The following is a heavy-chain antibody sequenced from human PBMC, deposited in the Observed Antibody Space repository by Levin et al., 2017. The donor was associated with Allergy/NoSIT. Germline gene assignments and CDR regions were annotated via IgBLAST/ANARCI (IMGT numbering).Heavy chain of an antibody. CDR2: IYFSGNT. V-gene: IGHV4-39*01. CDR1: GGSISSSDYY. D-gene: IGHD3-16*01. Sequence: SETLSLTCTVSGGSISSSDYYWGWIRQPPGKGLEWIGSIYFSGNTYYNPSLKSRVTISVDTSKNQFSLKVNSVTAADTAIFYCASQTRSSSWGGLEFDYWGQGTLVTVSS. CDR3: ASQTRSSSWGGLEFDY. J-gene: IGHJ4*02.